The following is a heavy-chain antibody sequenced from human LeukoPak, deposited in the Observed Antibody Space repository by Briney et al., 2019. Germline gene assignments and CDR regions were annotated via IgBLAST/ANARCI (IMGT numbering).Heavy chain of an antibody. CDR2: ISSSSSYI. CDR3: ARHRSKWLQSSFDY. D-gene: IGHD5-24*01. CDR1: GFTFSSYS. Sequence: SGGSLRLSCAASGFTFSSYSMNWVRQAPGKGLEWVSSISSSSSYIYYADSVKGRFTISRDNAKNSLYLQMSSLRAEDTAVYYCARHRSKWLQSSFDYWGQGTLVTVSS. V-gene: IGHV3-21*01. J-gene: IGHJ4*02.